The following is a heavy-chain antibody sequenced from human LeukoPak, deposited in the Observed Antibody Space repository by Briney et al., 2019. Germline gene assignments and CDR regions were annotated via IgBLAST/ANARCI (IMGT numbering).Heavy chain of an antibody. Sequence: GGSLRLSCAASGFTVSSNYMSWVRQAPGKGLEWVSVIYSGGSTYYADSVKGRFTISRDNAKDSLYLQMNSLRAEDTAVYYCARGRFSSSGYPDYWGQGTLVTVSS. CDR3: ARGRFSSSGYPDY. CDR1: GFTVSSNY. J-gene: IGHJ4*02. V-gene: IGHV3-53*01. D-gene: IGHD6-6*01. CDR2: IYSGGST.